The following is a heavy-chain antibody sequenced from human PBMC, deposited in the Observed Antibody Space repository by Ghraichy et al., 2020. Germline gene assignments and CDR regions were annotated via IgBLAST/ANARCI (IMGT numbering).Heavy chain of an antibody. Sequence: SETLSLTCTVSGGSISSGSYYWSWIRQPAGKGLEWIGRIYTSGSTNYNPSLKSRVTISVDTSKNQFSLKLSSVTAADTAVYYCARDTYYYDSSGWRTGFDYWGQGTLVTVSS. D-gene: IGHD3-22*01. J-gene: IGHJ4*02. CDR3: ARDTYYYDSSGWRTGFDY. V-gene: IGHV4-61*02. CDR1: GGSISSGSYY. CDR2: IYTSGST.